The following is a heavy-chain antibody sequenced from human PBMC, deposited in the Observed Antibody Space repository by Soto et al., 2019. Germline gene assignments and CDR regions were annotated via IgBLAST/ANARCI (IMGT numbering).Heavy chain of an antibody. CDR2: IGTAGDT. CDR1: GFTFSSYD. Sequence: PGGSLRLSCAASGFTFSSYDMHWARQATGKGLEWVSAIGTAGDTYYPGSVKGRFTISRENAKNSLYLQMNSLRAGDTAVYYCARGAERSYFDPWGQGTLVTVSS. CDR3: ARGAERSYFDP. V-gene: IGHV3-13*01. J-gene: IGHJ5*02. D-gene: IGHD3-10*01.